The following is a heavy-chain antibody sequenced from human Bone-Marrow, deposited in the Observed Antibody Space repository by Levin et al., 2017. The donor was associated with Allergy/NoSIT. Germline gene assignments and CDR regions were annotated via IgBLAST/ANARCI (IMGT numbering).Heavy chain of an antibody. J-gene: IGHJ4*02. CDR2: IIGDGSNT. V-gene: IGHV3-74*01. CDR1: GFTFRNTW. D-gene: IGHD5-12*01. Sequence: GGSLRLSCAASGFTFRNTWMHWVRQAPGKGLVWVSRIIGDGSNTNYADCVKGRFTVSRDNAENTLYLQMNNLRAEDTAVYYCTTDARYSAYGWGQGTLVTVSS. CDR3: TTDARYSAYG.